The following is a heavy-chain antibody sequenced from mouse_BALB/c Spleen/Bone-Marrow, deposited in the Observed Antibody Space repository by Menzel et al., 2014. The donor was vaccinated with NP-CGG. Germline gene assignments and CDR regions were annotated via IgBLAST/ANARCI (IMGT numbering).Heavy chain of an antibody. J-gene: IGHJ3*01. D-gene: IGHD2-4*01. CDR2: IDPENGDT. Sequence: XVKLSCAASGFNIKDYYMHWVKQRPEQGLEWIGWIDPENGDTEYAPKFQGKATMTADTSSNTAYLQLSSLTSEDTAVYYCSLYDYDEKSAYWGQGTLVTVSA. CDR1: GFNIKDYY. V-gene: IGHV14-4*02. CDR3: SLYDYDEKSAY.